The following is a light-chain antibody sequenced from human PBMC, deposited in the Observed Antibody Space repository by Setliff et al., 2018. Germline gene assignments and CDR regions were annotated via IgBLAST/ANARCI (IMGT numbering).Light chain of an antibody. J-gene: IGLJ1*01. CDR1: SSNIGAGYD. CDR3: QSYDSSLSGSGV. Sequence: QSALTQPPSVSGAPGQRVTISCTGSSSNIGAGYDVHWYQQLPGTAPKLLIYGNSNRPSGVPDRFSGSESGTSASLAITGLQAEDEADYYCQSYDSSLSGSGVFGTGTKVTVL. V-gene: IGLV1-40*01. CDR2: GNS.